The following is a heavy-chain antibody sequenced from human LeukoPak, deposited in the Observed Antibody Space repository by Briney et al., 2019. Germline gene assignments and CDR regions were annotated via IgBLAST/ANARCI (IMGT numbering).Heavy chain of an antibody. CDR3: ARGSTLYYDILTGYYTPGPFDI. V-gene: IGHV4-61*08. D-gene: IGHD3-9*01. Sequence: PSETLSLTCTVSGGSVSSAGYYWSWIRQATGKGLEFIGYIHYSGSTNYNPSLKSRVTISVDTSKNQFSLKLSSVTAADTAVYYCARGSTLYYDILTGYYTPGPFDIWGQGTMFTVSS. CDR1: GGSVSSAGYY. CDR2: IHYSGST. J-gene: IGHJ3*02.